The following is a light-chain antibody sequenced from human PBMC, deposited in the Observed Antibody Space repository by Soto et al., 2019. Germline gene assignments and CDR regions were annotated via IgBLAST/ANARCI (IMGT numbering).Light chain of an antibody. J-gene: IGLJ3*02. Sequence: QSVLTQPPSVSAAPGQKVTISCSGGRSNIGDHDVYWYQQLPGTAPKLLMSENNKRPSGIPDRFSGSKSGTSATLGITGPQTGDEADYYCGTWDSSLSAGVFGGGTKGTVL. CDR1: RSNIGDHD. CDR2: ENN. CDR3: GTWDSSLSAGV. V-gene: IGLV1-51*02.